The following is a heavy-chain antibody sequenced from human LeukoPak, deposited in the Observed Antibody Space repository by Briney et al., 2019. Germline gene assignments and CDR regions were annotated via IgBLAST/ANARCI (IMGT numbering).Heavy chain of an antibody. D-gene: IGHD6-13*01. Sequence: ASVKVSCKASGYKFTNYGISWVRQAPGQGLEWMGWVNPHSGGRNLAQKFQGRVTMTRDTSSTTAYLELSGLTSDDTAMYYCAKVRDRLSSFYPAAWGQGTLVTVSS. V-gene: IGHV1-2*02. CDR1: GYKFTNYG. CDR3: AKVRDRLSSFYPAA. CDR2: VNPHSGGR. J-gene: IGHJ4*02.